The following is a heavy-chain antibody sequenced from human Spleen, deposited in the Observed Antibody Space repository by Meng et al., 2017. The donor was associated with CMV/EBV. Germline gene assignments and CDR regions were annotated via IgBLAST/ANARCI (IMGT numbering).Heavy chain of an antibody. J-gene: IGHJ6*02. CDR3: ARGRVLRFLEWYSDSYYYYGMDV. D-gene: IGHD3-3*01. CDR2: IYHSGSA. Sequence: SETLSLTCAVSGASISSRNWWSWVRQPPGKGLEWIGEIYHSGSANCNPSLKSRVTMSVDESKNQFSLKLGSVTAADTAVYYCARGRVLRFLEWYSDSYYYYGMDVWGQGTTVTVSS. V-gene: IGHV4-4*02. CDR1: GASISSRNW.